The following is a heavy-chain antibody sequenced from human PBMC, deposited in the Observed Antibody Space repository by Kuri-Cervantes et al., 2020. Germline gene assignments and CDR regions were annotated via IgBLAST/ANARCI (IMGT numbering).Heavy chain of an antibody. CDR2: INHSGST. CDR3: ASGGPTYYYDSSVDAFDI. Sequence: ESLKISCTVSGGSISSYYWSWIRQPPGKGLEWIGEINHSGSTNYNPSLKSRVTISVDTSKNQFSLKLSSVTAADTAVYYCASGGPTYYYDSSVDAFDIWGQGTMVTVSS. J-gene: IGHJ3*02. CDR1: GGSISSYY. V-gene: IGHV4-34*01. D-gene: IGHD3-22*01.